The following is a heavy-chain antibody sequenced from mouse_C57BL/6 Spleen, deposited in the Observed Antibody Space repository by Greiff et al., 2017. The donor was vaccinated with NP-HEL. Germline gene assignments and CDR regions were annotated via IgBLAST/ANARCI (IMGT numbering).Heavy chain of an antibody. D-gene: IGHD2-4*01. CDR1: GYTFTDYN. V-gene: IGHV1-22*01. Sequence: VQLQQSGPELVKPGASVKMSCKASGYTFTDYNMHWVKQSHGKSLEWIGYINPNNGGTSYNQKFKGKATLTVNKSSSTAYMELRSLTSEDSAVYYCARKFYYDYDGGYAMDYWGQGTSVTVSS. CDR2: INPNNGGT. CDR3: ARKFYYDYDGGYAMDY. J-gene: IGHJ4*01.